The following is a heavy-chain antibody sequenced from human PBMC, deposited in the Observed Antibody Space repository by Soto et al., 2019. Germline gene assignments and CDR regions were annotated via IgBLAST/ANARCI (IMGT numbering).Heavy chain of an antibody. CDR2: IYYSGST. J-gene: IGHJ4*02. CDR1: GGSISSYY. V-gene: IGHV4-59*01. Sequence: SETLSLTGTVSGGSISSYYWSWIRQPPGKGLEWIGYIYYSGSTNYNPSLKSRVTISVDTSKNQFSLKLSSVTAADTAVYYCARSIAARRFDYWGQGTLVTVSS. CDR3: ARSIAARRFDY. D-gene: IGHD6-6*01.